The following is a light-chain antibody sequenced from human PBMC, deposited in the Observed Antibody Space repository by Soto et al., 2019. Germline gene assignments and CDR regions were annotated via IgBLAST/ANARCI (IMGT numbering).Light chain of an antibody. V-gene: IGKV3D-20*02. J-gene: IGKJ3*01. CDR2: GAS. Sequence: EIVLTQSPGTLSLSPGERATLSCRASQSVSSNYLAWYQQKPGQAPRLLIYGASSRATGIPARFSGSGSATYFTLTISSLEPEDFAVYDCQQRSDWPLTFGAGTNVDIK. CDR3: QQRSDWPLT. CDR1: QSVSSNY.